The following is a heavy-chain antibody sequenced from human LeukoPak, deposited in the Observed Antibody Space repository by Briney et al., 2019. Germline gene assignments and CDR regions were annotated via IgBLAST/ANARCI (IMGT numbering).Heavy chain of an antibody. V-gene: IGHV3-53*01. Sequence: GGSLRLSCTVSGFTVSSNSMSWVRQAPGKGLEWVSFIYSDNTHYSDSVKGRFTISRDNSKNTLYLQMNSLRAEDTAVYYCARRAGAYPHPYDYWGQGTLVTVSS. CDR2: IYSDNT. J-gene: IGHJ4*02. CDR3: ARRAGAYPHPYDY. D-gene: IGHD3-16*01. CDR1: GFTVSSNS.